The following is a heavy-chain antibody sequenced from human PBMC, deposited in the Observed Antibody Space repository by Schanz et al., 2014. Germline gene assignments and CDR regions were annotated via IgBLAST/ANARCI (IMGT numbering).Heavy chain of an antibody. CDR1: RYTFNTYG. Sequence: GPEVKEPGASVKVSCEASRYTFNTYGLNWVRQAPGQGLEWMGWITAYNGDTNYALKLQGRVTMTTDTSTGTAYMELRSLRSDDTALYYCTRGGYSYALSAFDIWGRGTMVTVSS. J-gene: IGHJ3*02. V-gene: IGHV1-18*01. D-gene: IGHD5-18*01. CDR3: TRGGYSYALSAFDI. CDR2: ITAYNGDT.